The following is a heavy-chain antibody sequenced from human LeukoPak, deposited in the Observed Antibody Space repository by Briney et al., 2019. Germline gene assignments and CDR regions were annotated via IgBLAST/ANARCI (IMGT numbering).Heavy chain of an antibody. CDR2: IYYSGST. V-gene: IGHV4-59*01. Sequence: PSETLSLTCTVSGGSISSYYWSWIRQPPGKGLEWIGYIYYSGSTNYNPSLKSRVTISVDTSKNQFSLKLSSVTAADTAVYYCARLEYYYDSGGYYSYYFDYWGQGTLVTVSS. CDR3: ARLEYYYDSGGYYSYYFDY. D-gene: IGHD3-22*01. CDR1: GGSISSYY. J-gene: IGHJ4*02.